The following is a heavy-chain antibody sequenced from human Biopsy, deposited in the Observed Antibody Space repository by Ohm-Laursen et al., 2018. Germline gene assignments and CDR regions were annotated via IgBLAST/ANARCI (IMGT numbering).Heavy chain of an antibody. V-gene: IGHV3-23*01. J-gene: IGHJ6*02. CDR3: ANHYCGGITCLMNF. CDR1: AFVVGNNY. CDR2: IRDSGDSA. Sequence: SLRLSCAASAFVVGNNYTSWVRQAPGKGLEWVSGIRDSGDSAYYADSVKGRFTISRGNSRNTLYLQMNSLRAEDTAVYFCANHYCGGITCLMNFWGQGTTVTVSS. D-gene: IGHD2-21*01.